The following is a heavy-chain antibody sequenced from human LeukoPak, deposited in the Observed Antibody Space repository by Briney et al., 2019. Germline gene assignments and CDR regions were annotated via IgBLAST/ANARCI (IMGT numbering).Heavy chain of an antibody. J-gene: IGHJ4*02. CDR1: GFTFSSYG. V-gene: IGHV3-30*03. CDR3: ASSPRSKGDY. Sequence: GRSLRLSCAASGFTFSSYGMHWVRQAPGKGLEWVAVISYDGSNKYYADSVKGRFTISRDNSKNTLYLQMNSLRAEDTAVYYCASSPRSKGDYWGQGTLVTVSS. CDR2: ISYDGSNK.